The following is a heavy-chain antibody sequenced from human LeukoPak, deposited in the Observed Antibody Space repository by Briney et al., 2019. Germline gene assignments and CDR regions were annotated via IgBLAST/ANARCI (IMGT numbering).Heavy chain of an antibody. Sequence: GGSLRLSCAASGFTFSSYSMNWVRQAPGKGLEWVSSISSSSSYIYYADSVKGRFTISRDNAKNSLYLQMNSLRAEDTAVYYCARGITAASERALDIWGQGTTVTVSS. CDR1: GFTFSSYS. D-gene: IGHD6-13*01. J-gene: IGHJ3*02. V-gene: IGHV3-21*01. CDR3: ARGITAASERALDI. CDR2: ISSSSSYI.